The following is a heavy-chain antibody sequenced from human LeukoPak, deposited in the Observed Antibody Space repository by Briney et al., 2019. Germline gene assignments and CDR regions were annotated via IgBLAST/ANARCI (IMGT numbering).Heavy chain of an antibody. J-gene: IGHJ5*02. V-gene: IGHV3-7*01. CDR3: ARDSGSGGP. CDR1: GFTFSNYW. CDR2: IKPDGSEK. Sequence: GGSLRLSCAASGFTFSNYWMSWVRQAPGKGLEWVARIKPDGSEKNYVDSVKGRFTLFRDDAKNSVYLQMNSLRVEDTAVYYCARDSGSGGPWGQGTPVTVSS. D-gene: IGHD6-19*01.